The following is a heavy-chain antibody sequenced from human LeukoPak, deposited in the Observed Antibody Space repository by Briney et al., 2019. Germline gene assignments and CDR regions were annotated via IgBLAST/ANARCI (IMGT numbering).Heavy chain of an antibody. CDR1: GGTITSYA. Sequence: GASVKIFCKASGGTITSYAISWVRLATGQGLEWMGGILPIFGTENYAQKFQGRVTITTDESTSTAYMELSSLRSEDTAVYYCARGNSGYDYDWFDPWGQGTLVTVSS. V-gene: IGHV1-69*05. CDR2: ILPIFGTE. J-gene: IGHJ5*02. CDR3: ARGNSGYDYDWFDP. D-gene: IGHD5-12*01.